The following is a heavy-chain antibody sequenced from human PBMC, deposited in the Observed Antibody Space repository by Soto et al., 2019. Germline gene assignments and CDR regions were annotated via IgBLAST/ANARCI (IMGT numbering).Heavy chain of an antibody. Sequence: EVQLVQSGAEVKKPGESLKISCKGSGYSFSNYWIGWVRQMPGQGLEWMGIISPGDSDTKYSPSFRGQVTISVDESIDTAYLQWRSLKTSDTAMYFCARQYYDFWSGSYTGSSYFDLWGRGTLVTVSS. V-gene: IGHV5-51*01. CDR1: GYSFSNYW. D-gene: IGHD3-3*01. CDR3: ARQYYDFWSGSYTGSSYFDL. J-gene: IGHJ2*01. CDR2: ISPGDSDT.